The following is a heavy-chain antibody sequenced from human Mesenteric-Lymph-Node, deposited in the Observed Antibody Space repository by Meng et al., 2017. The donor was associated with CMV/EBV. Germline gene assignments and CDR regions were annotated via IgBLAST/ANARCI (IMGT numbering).Heavy chain of an antibody. D-gene: IGHD3-22*01. Sequence: GESLKISCAASGFTFSSYAMSWVRQAPGKGLEWVSVIYSGGSSTYYADSVKGRFTISRDNSKNTLYLQMNSLRAEDTAVYYCAKGLYYDSSGYLDYWGQGTLVTVSS. J-gene: IGHJ4*02. CDR1: GFTFSSYA. CDR3: AKGLYYDSSGYLDY. V-gene: IGHV3-23*03. CDR2: IYSGGSST.